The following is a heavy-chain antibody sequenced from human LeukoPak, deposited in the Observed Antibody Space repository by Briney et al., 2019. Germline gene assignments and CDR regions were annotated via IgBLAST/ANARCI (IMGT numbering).Heavy chain of an antibody. V-gene: IGHV1-69*02. Sequence: SVKISCTSSGGTFGSYSICWVWHAPVEGLEWMGKTIPIRGMTNYAQRFQGRVTLTPETSTRTHSTERRGVTCEDTDVYFCARGPYDGTFYFDSWGQGTLVIVSS. J-gene: IGHJ4*02. CDR2: TIPIRGMT. CDR3: ARGPYDGTFYFDS. D-gene: IGHD3-16*01. CDR1: GGTFGSYS.